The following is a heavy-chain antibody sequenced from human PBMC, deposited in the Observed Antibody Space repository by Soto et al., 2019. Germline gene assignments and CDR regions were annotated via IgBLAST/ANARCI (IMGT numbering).Heavy chain of an antibody. D-gene: IGHD2-2*01. CDR3: ARVGCTSTSCYYLFDF. J-gene: IGHJ4*02. CDR2: IRGKAYGGTT. V-gene: IGHV3-49*03. Sequence: PGGSLRLSCTTSGFTLGDHDMSWLRQAPGKCLEWLGFIRGKAYGGTTEYAASVKGRFAMSRDDSQGIAYLQMNSLKTEDTAVYYCARVGCTSTSCYYLFDFWGQGXLVTVYS. CDR1: GFTLGDHD.